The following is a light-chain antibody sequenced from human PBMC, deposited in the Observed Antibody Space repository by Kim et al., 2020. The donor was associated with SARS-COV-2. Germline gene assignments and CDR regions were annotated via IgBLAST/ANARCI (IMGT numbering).Light chain of an antibody. Sequence: EIVMTQSPATLSVSPGERATLSCRASQSVSSNLAWYQQKPGQAPRLLIYGAFTRATGIPARISGSESGTEFTLTISSLQSEDFAVYYCQQYNSWPLTFGGGTKVEIK. V-gene: IGKV3-15*01. CDR2: GAF. J-gene: IGKJ4*01. CDR3: QQYNSWPLT. CDR1: QSVSSN.